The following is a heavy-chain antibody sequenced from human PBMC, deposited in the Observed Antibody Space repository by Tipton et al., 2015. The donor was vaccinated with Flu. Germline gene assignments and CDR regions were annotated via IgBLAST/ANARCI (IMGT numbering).Heavy chain of an antibody. CDR2: INGSGIRP. D-gene: IGHD3-9*01. CDR1: GLTFDNYA. J-gene: IGHJ6*02. V-gene: IGHV3-23*01. CDR3: AKNYDIVSGEKYFGMGV. Sequence: LSLTCAASGLTFDNYAMSWVRQAPGKGLEWVSGINGSGIRPDYADSVKGRFTISRDNSRNTLYLQMNSLRAEDTALYYCAKNYDIVSGEKYFGMGVWGQGTTVTVSS.